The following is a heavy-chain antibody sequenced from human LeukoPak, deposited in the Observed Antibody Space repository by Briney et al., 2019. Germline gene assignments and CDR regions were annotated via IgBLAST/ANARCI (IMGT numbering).Heavy chain of an antibody. Sequence: GGSLRLSCAASGFTFSDYRMTWVRQAPGKGLEWVASIKLDGSETYYEDSVKGRFTISGDNAKNSLYLQMNSLRAEDTAVYFCARRGGGSNWLDPWGQGTLVIVSS. J-gene: IGHJ5*02. V-gene: IGHV3-7*04. D-gene: IGHD3-16*01. CDR2: IKLDGSET. CDR1: GFTFSDYR. CDR3: ARRGGGSNWLDP.